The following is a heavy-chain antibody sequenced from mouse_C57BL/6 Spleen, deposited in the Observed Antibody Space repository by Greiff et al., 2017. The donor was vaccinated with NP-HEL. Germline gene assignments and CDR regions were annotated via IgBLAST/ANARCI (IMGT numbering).Heavy chain of an antibody. CDR2: IWRGGST. Sequence: VQLQESGPGLVQPSQSLSITCTVSGFSLTSYGVHWVRQSPGKGLEWLGVIWRGGSTDYNAAFMSRLSITKDNSKSQVFFKMNSLQADDTAIYYWAKNPLYDYGRGGYAMDYWGQGTSVTVSS. D-gene: IGHD2-4*01. J-gene: IGHJ4*01. CDR3: AKNPLYDYGRGGYAMDY. CDR1: GFSLTSYG. V-gene: IGHV2-5*01.